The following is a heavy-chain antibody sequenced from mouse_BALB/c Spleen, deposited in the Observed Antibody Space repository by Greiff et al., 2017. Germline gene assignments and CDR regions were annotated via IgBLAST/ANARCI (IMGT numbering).Heavy chain of an antibody. CDR1: GYTFTSYV. J-gene: IGHJ4*01. CDR2: INPYNDGT. Sequence: VQLKESGPELVKPGASVKMSCKASGYTFTSYVMHWVKQKPGQGLEWIGYINPYNDGTKYNEKFKGKATLTSDKSSSTAYMELSSLTSEDSAVYYSARSSYYYAMDYWGQGTSVTVSS. CDR3: ARSSYYYAMDY. V-gene: IGHV1-14*01.